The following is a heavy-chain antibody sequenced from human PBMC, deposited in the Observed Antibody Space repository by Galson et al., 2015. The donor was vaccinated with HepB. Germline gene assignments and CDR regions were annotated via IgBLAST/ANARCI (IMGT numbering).Heavy chain of an antibody. CDR2: ISGSGGST. J-gene: IGHJ5*02. Sequence: SLRLSCAASGFTFSSYAMSWVRQAPGKGLEWVSAISGSGGSTYYADSVKGRFTISRDNSKNTLYLQMNSLRAEDTAVYYCAKDPVGSGYDSHWFDPWGRGTLVTVSS. CDR1: GFTFSSYA. V-gene: IGHV3-23*01. D-gene: IGHD5-12*01. CDR3: AKDPVGSGYDSHWFDP.